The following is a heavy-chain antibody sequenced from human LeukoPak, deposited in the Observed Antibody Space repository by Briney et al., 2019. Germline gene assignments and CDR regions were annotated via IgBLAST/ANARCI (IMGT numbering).Heavy chain of an antibody. CDR3: ARGLRGGDY. CDR2: INHNGST. V-gene: IGHV4-34*01. CDR1: GGSFSGYY. J-gene: IGHJ4*02. Sequence: PSETLSLTCAVYGGSFSGYYWSWIRQPPGQGLEWIGEINHNGSTNYNPSLKSRVTISVDTSKNQFSLKLSSVTAADTAVYYCARGLRGGDYWGQGTLVTVSS. D-gene: IGHD3-16*01.